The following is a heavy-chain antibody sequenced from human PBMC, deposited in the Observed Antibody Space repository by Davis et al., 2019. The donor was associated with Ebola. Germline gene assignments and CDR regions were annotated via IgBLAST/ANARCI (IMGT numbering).Heavy chain of an antibody. CDR3: TTLSTVTTMYFDL. Sequence: GGSLRLSCVASGFTLNNAWMSWVRQAPGEGLEWVGLIKSKTDGGTTDYAAPVKGRFAMSRDDSKNTLYLQMNSLKIDDTAIYYCTTLSTVTTMYFDLWGRGTLVTVSS. D-gene: IGHD4-17*01. J-gene: IGHJ2*01. CDR2: IKSKTDGGTT. CDR1: GFTLNNAW. V-gene: IGHV3-15*01.